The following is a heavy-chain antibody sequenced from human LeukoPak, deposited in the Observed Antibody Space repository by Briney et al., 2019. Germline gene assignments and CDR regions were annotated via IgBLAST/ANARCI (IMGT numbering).Heavy chain of an antibody. Sequence: GGSLRLSCAVSGFTFSNFWMSWVRQAPGKGLEWVSAISGSGGSTYYADSVKGRFTISRDNSKNTLYLQMNSLRAEDTAVYYCAKDRTGTHFDYWGQGTLVTVSS. CDR2: ISGSGGST. CDR1: GFTFSNFW. CDR3: AKDRTGTHFDY. J-gene: IGHJ4*02. V-gene: IGHV3-23*01. D-gene: IGHD1-1*01.